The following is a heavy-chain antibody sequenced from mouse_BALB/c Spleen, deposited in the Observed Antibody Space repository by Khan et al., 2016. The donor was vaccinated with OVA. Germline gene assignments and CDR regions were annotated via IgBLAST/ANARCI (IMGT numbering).Heavy chain of an antibody. V-gene: IGHV3-8*02. CDR3: ARYDYDYDGAFAY. CDR2: ISYSGST. D-gene: IGHD2-4*01. J-gene: IGHJ3*01. CDR1: GDSITSGY. Sequence: EVQLQESGPSLVKPSQTLSLTCSVTGDSITSGYWNCIRKFPGNKLEYMGYISYSGSTYYNPSLKSRISITRDTSKNQYYLQLNSVTTEDTATYYCARYDYDYDGAFAYWGQGTLVTVSA.